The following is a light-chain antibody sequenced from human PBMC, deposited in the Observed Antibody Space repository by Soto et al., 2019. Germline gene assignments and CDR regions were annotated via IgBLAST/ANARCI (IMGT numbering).Light chain of an antibody. CDR1: QSVSSSY. CDR2: GAS. V-gene: IGKV3-20*01. CDR3: QQYGRSTGT. Sequence: EIVLTQSPGTLSLSPGERATLSCRASQSVSSSYLAWYQQKPGQAPRLLIYGASSRATGIPDRFSGRGSGADFTLNISRLEPEDFLVYYCQQYGRSTGTFGQGTKVEIK. J-gene: IGKJ1*01.